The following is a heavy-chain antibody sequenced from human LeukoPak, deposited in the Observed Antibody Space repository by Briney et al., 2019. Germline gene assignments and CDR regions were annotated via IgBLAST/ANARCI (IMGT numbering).Heavy chain of an antibody. J-gene: IGHJ5*02. D-gene: IGHD4-17*01. V-gene: IGHV1-8*01. CDR2: MNPNSGNA. CDR3: ARRGLRRGNWFDP. CDR1: GYTFTSYD. Sequence: ASVKVSCKASGYTFTSYDINWVRQATRPGLEWMGWMNPNSGNAGYAQKFQGRVTMTRNTSISTAYMELSSLRSEDTAVYYCARRGLRRGNWFDPWGQGTLVTVSS.